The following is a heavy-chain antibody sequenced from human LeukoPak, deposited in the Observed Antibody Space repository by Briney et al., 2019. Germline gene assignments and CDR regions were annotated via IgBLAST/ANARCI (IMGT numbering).Heavy chain of an antibody. CDR3: ARDLRVVPFDY. CDR2: ISSSSSYI. J-gene: IGHJ4*02. V-gene: IGHV3-21*01. CDR1: GFTFSSYS. Sequence: GGSLRLSCAASGFTFSSYSMNWVRQAPGKGLEWVSSISSSSSYIYYADSVKGRFTISRDNAKNSLYLQMNSLRAEDTAVYYCARDLRVVPFDYWGQGTLVTVSS. D-gene: IGHD2-2*01.